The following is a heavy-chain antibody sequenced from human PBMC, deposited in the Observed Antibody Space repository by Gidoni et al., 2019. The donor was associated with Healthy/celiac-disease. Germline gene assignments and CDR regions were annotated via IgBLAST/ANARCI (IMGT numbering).Heavy chain of an antibody. CDR2: INHSGST. CDR1: GGSFSGYY. Sequence: QVQLQQWGAGLLKPSETLSLTCAVYGGSFSGYYWSWSRQPPGKGVEWIGEINHSGSTNYNPSLKSRVTISVDTSKNQFSLKLSSVTAADTAVYYCARGRGYCSGGSCYSGYYYYGMDVWGQGTTVTVSS. CDR3: ARGRGYCSGGSCYSGYYYYGMDV. V-gene: IGHV4-34*01. D-gene: IGHD2-15*01. J-gene: IGHJ6*02.